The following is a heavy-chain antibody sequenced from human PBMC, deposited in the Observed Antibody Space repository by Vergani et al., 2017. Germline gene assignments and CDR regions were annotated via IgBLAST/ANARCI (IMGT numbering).Heavy chain of an antibody. V-gene: IGHV4-59*12. CDR3: ARAPRYTVALDY. Sequence: QLQLQESGPGLVKPSETLSLTCTVSGGSISSYYWSWIRQPPGKGLEWIGYIYYSGSTNYNPSLKSRVTISVDTSKNQFSLKLSSVTAADTAVYYCARAPRYTVALDYWGQGTLVTVSS. D-gene: IGHD5-12*01. CDR2: IYYSGST. J-gene: IGHJ4*02. CDR1: GGSISSYY.